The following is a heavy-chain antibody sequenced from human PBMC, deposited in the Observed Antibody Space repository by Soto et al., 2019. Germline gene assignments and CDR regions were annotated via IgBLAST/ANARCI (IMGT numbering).Heavy chain of an antibody. V-gene: IGHV4-31*03. CDR1: GGSISSGGYY. J-gene: IGHJ4*02. D-gene: IGHD5-18*01. Sequence: QVQLQESGPGLVKPSQTLSLTCTVSGGSISSGGYYWSWIRQHPGKGLEWIGYIYYSGSTYYNPCRMSRVTLXVXTXXCQFSLKLSSVTAADTAVYYCARSGYSYGPNPLLYWGQGTLVTVSS. CDR2: IYYSGST. CDR3: ARSGYSYGPNPLLY.